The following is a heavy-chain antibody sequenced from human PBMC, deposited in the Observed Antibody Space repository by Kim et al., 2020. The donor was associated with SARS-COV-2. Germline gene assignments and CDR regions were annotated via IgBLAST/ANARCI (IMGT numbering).Heavy chain of an antibody. Sequence: ANSVEGRLTITRNNSRNTLYLQMNSLRAEDTAEYYCARELGGIVGATTFPYWGQGTLVTVSS. CDR3: ARELGGIVGATTFPY. D-gene: IGHD1-26*01. V-gene: IGHV3-23*01. J-gene: IGHJ4*02.